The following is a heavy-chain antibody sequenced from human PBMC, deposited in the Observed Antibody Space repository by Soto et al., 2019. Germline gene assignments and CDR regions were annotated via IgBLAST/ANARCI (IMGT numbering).Heavy chain of an antibody. Sequence: EVQLVESGGGLIQPGGSLRLSCAASGFALSSYWMNWVRQSPGKGLVWVSHINNDGRTTNYANSVKGRFNISRDIAKNSLFLQLNSLRAEDTGIYYCSRGGSSGLAYWGQGTLVTVSS. CDR1: GFALSSYW. CDR3: SRGGSSGLAY. J-gene: IGHJ4*02. CDR2: INNDGRTT. V-gene: IGHV3-74*01. D-gene: IGHD2-15*01.